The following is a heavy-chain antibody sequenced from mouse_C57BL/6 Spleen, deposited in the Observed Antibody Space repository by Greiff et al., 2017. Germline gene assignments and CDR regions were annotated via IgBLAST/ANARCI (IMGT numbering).Heavy chain of an antibody. CDR2: IWRGGST. J-gene: IGHJ1*03. D-gene: IGHD1-1*01. CDR3: AKDHYYGSSYGYFDV. V-gene: IGHV2-5*01. CDR1: GFSLTSYG. Sequence: VKLMESGPGLVQPSQSLSITCTVSGFSLTSYGVHWVRQSPGKGLEWLGVIWRGGSTDYNAAFMSILSITKANSKSHVFFKMNSLQAADTAIYCGAKDHYYGSSYGYFDVWGTGTTVTVSS.